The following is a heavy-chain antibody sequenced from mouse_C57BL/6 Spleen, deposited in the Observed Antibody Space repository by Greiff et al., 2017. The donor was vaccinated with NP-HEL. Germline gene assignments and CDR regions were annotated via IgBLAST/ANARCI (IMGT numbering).Heavy chain of an antibody. CDR2: ISSGGSYT. J-gene: IGHJ2*01. Sequence: EVQRVESGGDLVKPGGSLKLSCAASGFTFSSYGMSWVRQTPDKRLEWVATISSGGSYTYYPDSVKGRFTISRDNAKNTLYLQMSSLKSEDTAMYYCARHYYGSSPYYFDYWGQGTTLTVSS. D-gene: IGHD1-1*01. CDR3: ARHYYGSSPYYFDY. CDR1: GFTFSSYG. V-gene: IGHV5-6*01.